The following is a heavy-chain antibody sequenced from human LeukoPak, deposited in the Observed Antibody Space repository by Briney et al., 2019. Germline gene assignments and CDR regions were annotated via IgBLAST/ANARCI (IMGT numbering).Heavy chain of an antibody. CDR3: ARAFSTHSSGWEDAFDI. V-gene: IGHV3-30*04. D-gene: IGHD6-19*01. J-gene: IGHJ3*02. CDR1: GFTFSSYA. Sequence: PGGSLRLSCAASGFTFSSYAMHWVRQAPGKGLEWVAVISYDGSNKYYADSVKGRFTISRDNSKNTLYLQMNSLRAEDTAVYYCARAFSTHSSGWEDAFDIWGQGTMVTVSS. CDR2: ISYDGSNK.